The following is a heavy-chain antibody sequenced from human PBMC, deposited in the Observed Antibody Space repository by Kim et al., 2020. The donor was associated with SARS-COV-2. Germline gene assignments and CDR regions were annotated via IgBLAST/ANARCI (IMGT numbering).Heavy chain of an antibody. Sequence: NPTLKSRVTISVDTSKNQFSRKLSSVPDADTAVYYCARSPLWLPFDYWGQGTLVTVSS. J-gene: IGHJ4*02. D-gene: IGHD3-10*01. V-gene: IGHV4-59*01. CDR3: ARSPLWLPFDY.